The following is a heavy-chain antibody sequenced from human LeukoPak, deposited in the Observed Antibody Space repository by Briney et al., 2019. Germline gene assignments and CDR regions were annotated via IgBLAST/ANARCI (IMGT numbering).Heavy chain of an antibody. V-gene: IGHV3-20*01. CDR2: ISWNGGST. Sequence: GGSLRLSCAASGFTFDDYGMSWVRQAPGKGLEWVSGISWNGGSTGYADSVKGRFTISRDNAKNSLYLQMNSLRAEDTALYHCARGAEGDYVWGSYGHRGQGTLVTVSS. CDR1: GFTFDDYG. CDR3: ARGAEGDYVWGSYGH. D-gene: IGHD3-16*01. J-gene: IGHJ4*02.